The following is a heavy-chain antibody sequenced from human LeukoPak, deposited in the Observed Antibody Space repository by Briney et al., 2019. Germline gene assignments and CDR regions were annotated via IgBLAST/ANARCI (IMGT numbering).Heavy chain of an antibody. CDR2: IKSKTDGGTT. J-gene: IGHJ4*02. Sequence: AGSLRLSCAASGFTFSNAWLSWLRQAPGKERQWVGRIKSKTDGGTTDYAAPVKGRFTISRDNSKNTMYLEMSSLKPEDTALYYCTTGYIADFGCRGTLVIVSS. D-gene: IGHD5-24*01. CDR1: GFTFSNAW. V-gene: IGHV3-15*01. CDR3: TTGYIADF.